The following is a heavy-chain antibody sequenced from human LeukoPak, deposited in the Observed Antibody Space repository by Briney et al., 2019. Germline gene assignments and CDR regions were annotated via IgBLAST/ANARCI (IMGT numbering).Heavy chain of an antibody. J-gene: IGHJ1*01. CDR2: IIPIFGIA. D-gene: IGHD3-3*01. CDR3: AGGEWSRLEYFQH. CDR1: GGTFSSYA. Sequence: SVKVSCKASGGTFSSYAISWVRQAPGQGLEWMGGIIPIFGIANYAQKFQGRVTITADKSTSTAYMELSSLRSEDTAVYYCAGGEWSRLEYFQHWGQGTLVTVSS. V-gene: IGHV1-69*10.